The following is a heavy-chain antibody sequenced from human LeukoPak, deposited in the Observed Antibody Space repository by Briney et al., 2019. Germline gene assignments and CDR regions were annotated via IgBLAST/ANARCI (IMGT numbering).Heavy chain of an antibody. CDR3: AKVGPWSQHQSYYFDY. CDR1: GLTFSSYG. Sequence: GGSLRLSCAASGLTFSSYGMHWVRQAPGKGLEWVAFIRYDGSNKYYADSVKGRFTISRDNSKNTLYLQMNSLRAEDTAVYYCAKVGPWSQHQSYYFDYWGQGTLVTVSS. J-gene: IGHJ4*02. V-gene: IGHV3-30*02. D-gene: IGHD2-8*02. CDR2: IRYDGSNK.